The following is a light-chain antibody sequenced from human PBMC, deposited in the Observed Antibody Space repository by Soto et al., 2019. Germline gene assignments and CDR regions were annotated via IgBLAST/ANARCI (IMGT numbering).Light chain of an antibody. J-gene: IGKJ4*01. CDR2: TAS. CDR3: QHSKGFPLT. V-gene: IGKV1-12*01. CDR1: QDIDTW. Sequence: DILMTQSPPSVSASVGDRVTITCRASQDIDTWLAWYQQKPGRGPKLLIHTASTLHSGVPSRFSGRKSGTDFTLTISSLQPEDSASYYCQHSKGFPLTFSGGTKVEV.